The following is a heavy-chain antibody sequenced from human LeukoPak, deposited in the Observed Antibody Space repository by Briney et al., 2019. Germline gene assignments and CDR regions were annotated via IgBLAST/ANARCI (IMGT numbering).Heavy chain of an antibody. CDR2: IYHSGST. Sequence: SETLSLTCTVSGYSISSGYYWGWIRQPPGKGLEWIGSIYHSGSTYYNPSLKSRVTISVDTSKNQFSLKLSSVTAADTAVYYCARDQFSTVTIDYWGQGTLVTVSP. D-gene: IGHD4-11*01. V-gene: IGHV4-38-2*02. J-gene: IGHJ4*02. CDR1: GYSISSGYY. CDR3: ARDQFSTVTIDY.